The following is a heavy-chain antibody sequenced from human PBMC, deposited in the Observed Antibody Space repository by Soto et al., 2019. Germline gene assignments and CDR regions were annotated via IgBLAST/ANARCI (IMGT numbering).Heavy chain of an antibody. D-gene: IGHD3-9*01. CDR1: GDSISNTGYQ. Sequence: PSETLSLTCSVSGDSISNTGYQWAWIRQPPGKGLEYIGHIYYSGTTYSNPSLKSRVTISVDASKNQFSLKLSSVTAADTAIYYCARQKRYFRPDDSYYLDYWGKGTLVTVSS. J-gene: IGHJ4*02. CDR2: IYYSGTT. V-gene: IGHV4-39*01. CDR3: ARQKRYFRPDDSYYLDY.